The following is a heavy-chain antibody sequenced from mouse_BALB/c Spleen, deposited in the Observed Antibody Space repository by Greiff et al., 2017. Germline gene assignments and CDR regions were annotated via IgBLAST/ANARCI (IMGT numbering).Heavy chain of an antibody. Sequence: EVQLQQSGPELVKPGASVKVSCKASGYAFTSYNMYWVKQSHGKSLEWIGYIDPYNGGTSYNQKFKGKATLTVDKSSSTAYMHLNSLTSEDSAVYYCARNGDDYDGGYAMDYWGQGTSVTVSS. D-gene: IGHD2-4*01. CDR2: IDPYNGGT. J-gene: IGHJ4*01. CDR3: ARNGDDYDGGYAMDY. CDR1: GYAFTSYN. V-gene: IGHV1S135*01.